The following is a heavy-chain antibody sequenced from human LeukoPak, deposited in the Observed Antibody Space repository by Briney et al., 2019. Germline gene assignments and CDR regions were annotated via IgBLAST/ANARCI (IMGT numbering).Heavy chain of an antibody. CDR1: GFTFSSYG. Sequence: GGSLRLSCAASGFTFSSYGMHWVRQAPGKGLEGVAFIRFDGSSKFYGDSVKGRFTISRDNSKNTLYLQMDSLRAEDTAVYYCARDRSFTGYSSSWYHFDYWGQGALVTVSS. J-gene: IGHJ4*02. CDR2: IRFDGSSK. D-gene: IGHD6-13*01. V-gene: IGHV3-30*02. CDR3: ARDRSFTGYSSSWYHFDY.